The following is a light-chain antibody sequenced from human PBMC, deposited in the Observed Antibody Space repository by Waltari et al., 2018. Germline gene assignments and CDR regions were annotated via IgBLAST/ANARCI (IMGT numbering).Light chain of an antibody. V-gene: IGLV2-14*01. CDR1: SSDIGNYNY. CDR3: SSYTNRATLRV. Sequence: QSALAQPASVSGSPGQSIAISCTGTSSDIGNYNYVSWYQQHQGKAPKLIPYEVSDRPSGVSRRFSGSKSGNKATLTISGLQADDEADYYCSSYTNRATLRVFGTGTKVTVL. J-gene: IGLJ1*01. CDR2: EVS.